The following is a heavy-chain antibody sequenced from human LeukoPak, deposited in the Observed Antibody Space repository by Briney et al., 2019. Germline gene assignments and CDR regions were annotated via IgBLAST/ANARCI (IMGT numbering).Heavy chain of an antibody. CDR3: TSHAAFDP. CDR2: IKSKNVGGTT. CDR1: GFTFNNAW. V-gene: IGHV3-15*01. J-gene: IGHJ5*02. Sequence: GGSLRLSCAASGFTFNNAWMNWVRQAPGKGLEWVGRIKSKNVGGTTDYAAPVKDRFTISRDDSKNTVYLQMNSLKIEDTAVHYCTSHAAFDPWGQGTLVTVSS.